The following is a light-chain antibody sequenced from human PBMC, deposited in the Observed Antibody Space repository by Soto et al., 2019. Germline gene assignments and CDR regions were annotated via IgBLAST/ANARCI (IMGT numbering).Light chain of an antibody. CDR1: LLSKQY. J-gene: IGLJ1*01. V-gene: IGLV3-25*02. Sequence: SYELTQPPSVSVSPGQTATITCSGDLLSKQYAYWYQRKPGQAPVLIIYRDTERPSGIPERSSASTSGTTVTLTISGVQAEDEGDYYCQSADSNGTHVFGTGTKVTVL. CDR2: RDT. CDR3: QSADSNGTHV.